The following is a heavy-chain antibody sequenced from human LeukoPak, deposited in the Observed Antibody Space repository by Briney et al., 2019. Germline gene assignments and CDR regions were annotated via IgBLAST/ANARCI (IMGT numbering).Heavy chain of an antibody. CDR3: ARDSGYSGLFDP. CDR2: IYSGGST. V-gene: IGHV3-53*01. Sequence: GRSLRLSCAASGFTVSSNYMSWVRQAPGKGLEWVSVIYSGGSTYYADSVKGRFTISRDNSKNTLYLQMNSLRAEDTAVYYCARDSGYSGLFDPWGQGTLVTVSS. J-gene: IGHJ5*02. CDR1: GFTVSSNY. D-gene: IGHD5-12*01.